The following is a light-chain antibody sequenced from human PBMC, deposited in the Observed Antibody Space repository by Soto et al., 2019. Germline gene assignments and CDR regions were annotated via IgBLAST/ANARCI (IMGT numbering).Light chain of an antibody. Sequence: ESMLTQSPGTLSLSPGDRATLSCRASRSVSSRYINWYQQKPGQAPRLLIYGASNRATGIPDRFSGSGSGTVFALNISRLEAENIAVFYCQEFGDSPPAFTFGRGTKLEI. CDR2: GAS. CDR1: RSVSSRY. CDR3: QEFGDSPPAFT. V-gene: IGKV3-20*01. J-gene: IGKJ2*01.